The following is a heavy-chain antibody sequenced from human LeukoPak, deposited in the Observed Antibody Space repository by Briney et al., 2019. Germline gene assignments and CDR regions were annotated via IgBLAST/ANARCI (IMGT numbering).Heavy chain of an antibody. CDR3: ASQESSTSYYFDY. J-gene: IGHJ4*02. CDR1: GGSFSGYY. Sequence: PSETLSLTCAVYGGSFSGYYWSWIRQPPGKGLEWIGEINHSGSTNYNPSLKSRVTISVDTSKYQFSLKLSSVTAADTAVYYCASQESSTSYYFDYWGQGTLVTVSS. V-gene: IGHV4-34*01. CDR2: INHSGST. D-gene: IGHD2-2*01.